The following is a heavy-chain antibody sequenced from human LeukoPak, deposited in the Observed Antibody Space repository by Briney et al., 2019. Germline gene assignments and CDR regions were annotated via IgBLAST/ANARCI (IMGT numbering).Heavy chain of an antibody. CDR2: IYYSGST. Sequence: SQTLSLTCTVSGGSISSGGYYWSWIRQHPGKGLEWIGYIYYSGSTNYNPSLKSRVTISVDTSKNRFSLKLSSVTAADTAVYYCARGGYDILTGYYPHDAFDIWGQGTMVTVSS. CDR1: GGSISSGGYY. V-gene: IGHV4-61*08. D-gene: IGHD3-9*01. J-gene: IGHJ3*02. CDR3: ARGGYDILTGYYPHDAFDI.